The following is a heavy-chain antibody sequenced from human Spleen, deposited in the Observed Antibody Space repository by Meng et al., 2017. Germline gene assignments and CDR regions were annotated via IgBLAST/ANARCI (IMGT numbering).Heavy chain of an antibody. J-gene: IGHJ4*02. D-gene: IGHD3-10*01. Sequence: GGSLRLSCAASGFTFSSYAMRWVRQAPGKGLEWVSAISSSGDSTYYADSVKGRFTISRDNSKNTLCLKMNSLRDEDTAVYYGMVGGVRLNYWGQGTLVTVSS. CDR2: ISSSGDST. CDR1: GFTFSSYA. CDR3: MVGGVRLNY. V-gene: IGHV3-23*01.